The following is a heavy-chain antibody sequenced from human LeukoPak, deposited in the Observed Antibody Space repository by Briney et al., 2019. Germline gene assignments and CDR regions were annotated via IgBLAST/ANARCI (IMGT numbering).Heavy chain of an antibody. D-gene: IGHD1-26*01. CDR1: GFSFSVYA. CDR3: AEARGATVNDPADY. V-gene: IGHV3-23*01. J-gene: IGHJ4*02. Sequence: PGGSLRLSCAASGFSFSVYAMNWVRQAPGKGLEWVSSFGGSGGGPWHAASVKGRFSISRDNSKNTLYLQMSSLSDEDTALYYCAEARGATVNDPADYWGQGILVTVSS. CDR2: FGGSGGGP.